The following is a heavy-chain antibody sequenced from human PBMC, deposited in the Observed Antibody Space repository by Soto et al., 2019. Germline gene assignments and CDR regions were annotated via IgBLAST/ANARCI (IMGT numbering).Heavy chain of an antibody. CDR2: IYYSGST. D-gene: IGHD6-13*01. J-gene: IGHJ6*02. CDR1: GGSISSGGYY. Sequence: SETLSLTCTVSGGSISSGGYYWSWIRQHPGKGLEWIGYIYYSGSTYYNPSLKSRVTISVDTSKNQFSLKLSSVAAADTAVYYCARLAAATNYGMDVWGQGTTVTVSS. V-gene: IGHV4-31*03. CDR3: ARLAAATNYGMDV.